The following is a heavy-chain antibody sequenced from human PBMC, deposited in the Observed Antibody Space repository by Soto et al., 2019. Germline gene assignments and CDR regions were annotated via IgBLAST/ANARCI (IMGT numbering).Heavy chain of an antibody. Sequence: EVQLVESGGGLVQPGGSLRLSCAASGFTFSSYWMHWVRQAPGKGLVWVSRINSDGSSTGYADSVMGRFTISRDNAKKTLYLLMNSLRAEDTAVYYCARDQGYCSGGRCYVAGYWGQGTLVTVSS. J-gene: IGHJ4*02. V-gene: IGHV3-74*01. CDR1: GFTFSSYW. D-gene: IGHD2-15*01. CDR3: ARDQGYCSGGRCYVAGY. CDR2: INSDGSST.